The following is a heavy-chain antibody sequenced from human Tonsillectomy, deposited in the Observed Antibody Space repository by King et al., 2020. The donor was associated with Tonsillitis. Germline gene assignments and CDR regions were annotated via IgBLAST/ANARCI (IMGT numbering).Heavy chain of an antibody. CDR3: ARKIRPPYYCDY. Sequence: VQLVESGGGLVKPGESLRLSCAASGFTFSSYSMNWVRQAPGKGLEWVSSISSSSIYIYYADSVKGRFTISRDNAKNSLSLQMNSLRAEDTVGYYCARKIRPPYYCDYWGQVTLVPVSS. V-gene: IGHV3-21*01. J-gene: IGHJ4*02. CDR2: ISSSSIYI. CDR1: GFTFSSYS.